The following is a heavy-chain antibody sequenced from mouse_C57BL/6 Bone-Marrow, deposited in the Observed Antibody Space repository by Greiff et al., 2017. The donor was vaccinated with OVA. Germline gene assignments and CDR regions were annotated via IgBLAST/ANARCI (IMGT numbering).Heavy chain of an antibody. J-gene: IGHJ4*01. V-gene: IGHV1-62-2*01. CDR3: ARHEGSSGYAEGYYAMDY. Sequence: VQLQQSGAELVKPGASVKLSCKASGYTFTEYTIHWVKQRSGQGLEWIGWFYPGSGSIKYNEKFKDKATLTADKSSSTVYMELSRLTSEDSAVYFCARHEGSSGYAEGYYAMDYWGQGTSVTVSS. CDR1: GYTFTEYT. CDR2: FYPGSGSI. D-gene: IGHD3-2*02.